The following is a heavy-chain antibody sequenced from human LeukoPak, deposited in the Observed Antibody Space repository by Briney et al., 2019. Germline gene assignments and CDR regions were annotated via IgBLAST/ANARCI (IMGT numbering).Heavy chain of an antibody. D-gene: IGHD3-22*01. Sequence: SETLSLTCAVYGGSFSGYYWSWIRQPPGKGLEWIGEINHSGSTNYNPSLKSRVTISVDTSKNQFSLKLSSVTAADTAVYYCARGGFYDSSGYPLDYWGQGTLVTVSS. J-gene: IGHJ4*02. CDR3: ARGGFYDSSGYPLDY. V-gene: IGHV4-34*01. CDR2: INHSGST. CDR1: GGSFSGYY.